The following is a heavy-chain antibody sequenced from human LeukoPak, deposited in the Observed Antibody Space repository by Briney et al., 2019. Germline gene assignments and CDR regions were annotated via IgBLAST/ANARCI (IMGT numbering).Heavy chain of an antibody. J-gene: IGHJ4*02. V-gene: IGHV3-23*01. CDR1: GFTFSSYA. CDR3: AKESSSSPYCRGGSCYFDY. CDR2: ISGSGGSK. D-gene: IGHD2-15*01. Sequence: GGSLRLSCAASGFTFSSYAMSWVRQAPGKGLEWVSVISGSGGSKYYADSAKGRFTISRDNSKNTLYLQMNSLRAEDTAVYYCAKESSSSPYCRGGSCYFDYWGQGALVTVSS.